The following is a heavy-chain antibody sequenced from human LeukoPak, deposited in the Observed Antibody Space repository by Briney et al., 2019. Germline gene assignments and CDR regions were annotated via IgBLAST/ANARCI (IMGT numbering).Heavy chain of an antibody. CDR1: GFPVSSNY. Sequence: GSLRLSCSASGFPVSSNYMNWVRQAPGKGLEWVSVIYTGGSTYYADSVKGRFTISRDSSKNTLYLQMNSLRSEDTAVYFCARSFGESSQYGMDVWGQGTTVTVSS. J-gene: IGHJ6*02. CDR3: ARSFGESSQYGMDV. V-gene: IGHV3-66*01. D-gene: IGHD3-10*01. CDR2: IYTGGST.